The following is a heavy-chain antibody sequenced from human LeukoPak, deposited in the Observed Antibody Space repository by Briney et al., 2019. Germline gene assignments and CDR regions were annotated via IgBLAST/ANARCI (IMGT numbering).Heavy chain of an antibody. Sequence: ASETLSLTCTVSGVSVSGHYWSWIRQPPGKGLEWIGFIYYSGSTNSNPSLKSRVSISVDTSKNQFSLKLSSVTAADTAVYYCASRIAAAGTAWYFDLWGRGTLVTVSS. D-gene: IGHD6-13*01. CDR1: GVSVSGHY. CDR3: ASRIAAAGTAWYFDL. CDR2: IYYSGST. V-gene: IGHV4-59*08. J-gene: IGHJ2*01.